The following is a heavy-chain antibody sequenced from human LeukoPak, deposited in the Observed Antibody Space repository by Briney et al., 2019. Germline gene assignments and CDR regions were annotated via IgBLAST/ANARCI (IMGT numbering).Heavy chain of an antibody. Sequence: PSETLSLTCTVSGGSISSSSYYWGWIRQPPGKGLEWIGSIYYSGSTYYNPSLKSRVTISVDTSKNQFSLKLSSVTAADTAVYYCASPQRGGGYRNDAFDIWGQGTMVTVSS. CDR3: ASPQRGGGYRNDAFDI. V-gene: IGHV4-39*01. D-gene: IGHD1-26*01. CDR2: IYYSGST. J-gene: IGHJ3*02. CDR1: GGSISSSSYY.